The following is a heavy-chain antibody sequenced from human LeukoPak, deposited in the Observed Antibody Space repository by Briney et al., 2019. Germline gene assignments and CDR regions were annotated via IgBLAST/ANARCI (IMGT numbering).Heavy chain of an antibody. V-gene: IGHV3-23*01. CDR1: GFTFSTFA. CDR3: AELGITMIGGV. D-gene: IGHD3-10*02. Sequence: GGSLRLSCAASGFTFSTFAMIWVRQPPGKGLEWVSSIFPSGGEIHYADSVRGRFTISRDNSKSTLSLQMNSLRAEDTAVYYCAELGITMIGGVWGKGTTVTVSS. J-gene: IGHJ6*04. CDR2: IFPSGGEI.